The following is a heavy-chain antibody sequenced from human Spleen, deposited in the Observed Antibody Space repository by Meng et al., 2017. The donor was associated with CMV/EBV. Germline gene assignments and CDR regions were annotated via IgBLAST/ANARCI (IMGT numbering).Heavy chain of an antibody. CDR1: GGSFSDYY. CDR2: INHSRNT. Sequence: CAVYGGSFSDYYWSWIRQPPGKGLEWIGEINHSRNTNYNPSLKSRVTISVDTSKNQFSLRLSSVTAADTAVYYCVRGVEWVPRFWFDPWGQGTLVTVSS. CDR3: VRGVEWVPRFWFDP. J-gene: IGHJ5*02. V-gene: IGHV4-34*01. D-gene: IGHD3-3*01.